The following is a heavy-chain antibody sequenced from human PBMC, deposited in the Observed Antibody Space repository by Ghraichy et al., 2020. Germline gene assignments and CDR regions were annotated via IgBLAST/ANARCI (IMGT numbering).Heavy chain of an antibody. CDR1: GGSFSGYY. V-gene: IGHV4-34*01. Sequence: SETLSLTCAVYGGSFSGYYWSWIRQPPGKGLEWIGEINHSGSTNYNPSLKSRVTISVDTSKNQFSLKLSSVTAADTAVYYCERGCVRSKYGSGSYSKLSRYYYGMDVWGQGTTVTVSS. D-gene: IGHD3-10*01. CDR2: INHSGST. J-gene: IGHJ6*02. CDR3: ERGCVRSKYGSGSYSKLSRYYYGMDV.